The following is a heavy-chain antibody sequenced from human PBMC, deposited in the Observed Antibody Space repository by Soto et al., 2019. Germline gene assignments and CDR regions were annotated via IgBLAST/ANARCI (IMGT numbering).Heavy chain of an antibody. D-gene: IGHD6-19*01. CDR1: GGSFSTNE. CDR3: ARARYSSRWGTFDS. Sequence: QVHLEQSGAEVKKPGTSVKVSCKASGGSFSTNEIDWVRQAPGQGLEWMGRIFPNVGTADYAQKFQGRLTRIADESTATGFMELSRLSYADTAGYCCARARYSSRWGTFDSWGQGTQVDVSS. V-gene: IGHV1-69*01. CDR2: IFPNVGTA. J-gene: IGHJ4*02.